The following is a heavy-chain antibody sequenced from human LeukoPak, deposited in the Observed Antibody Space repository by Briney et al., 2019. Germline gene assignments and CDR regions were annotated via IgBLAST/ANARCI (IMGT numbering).Heavy chain of an antibody. CDR2: IRRSGSTI. D-gene: IGHD6-19*01. CDR3: ARDRYLCRGWYHYYGMDF. CDR1: GLPLSIYR. Sequence: PGGSLSHSCVASGLPLSIYRKHGARQPTGGGLEGVSYIRRSGSTIYYADSVKGRFTISRDNSKNSLYLQMTSLRAEDTAVYYCARDRYLCRGWYHYYGMDFWGQGTTVTVSS. V-gene: IGHV3-48*04. J-gene: IGHJ6*02.